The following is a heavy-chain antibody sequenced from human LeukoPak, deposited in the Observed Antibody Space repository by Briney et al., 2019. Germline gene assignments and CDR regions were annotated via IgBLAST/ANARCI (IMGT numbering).Heavy chain of an antibody. V-gene: IGHV3-23*01. D-gene: IGHD6-19*01. J-gene: IGHJ4*02. CDR3: AKTWGPSSGWYVLDY. CDR2: ISCRFGTT. Sequence: GGSLTLSCAASGFTFSSSAMSWVRQAPGEGREWVSAISCRFGTTYYADSVKGRFTISRDNSKNTLFLRMNSLRADDTAVYYCAKTWGPSSGWYVLDYWGQGTLLTVSS. CDR1: GFTFSSSA.